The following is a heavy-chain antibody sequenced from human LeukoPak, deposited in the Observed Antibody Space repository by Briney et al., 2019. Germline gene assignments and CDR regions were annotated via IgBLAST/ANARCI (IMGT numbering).Heavy chain of an antibody. V-gene: IGHV3-74*01. Sequence: GGSLRLSCAASGFTFSDYWMYWVRQAPGKGLVCVSLINNDGSRTNYADSVKGRFTISRDNSKNTLYLQMNSLRAEDTAVYYCARGRNTGRQYYFDYWGQGTLVTVAS. CDR2: INNDGSRT. CDR1: GFTFSDYW. J-gene: IGHJ4*02. D-gene: IGHD5-18*01. CDR3: ARGRNTGRQYYFDY.